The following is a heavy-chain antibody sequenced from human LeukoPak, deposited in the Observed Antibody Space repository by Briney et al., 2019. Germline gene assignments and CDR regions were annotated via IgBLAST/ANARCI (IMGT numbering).Heavy chain of an antibody. CDR1: GGSSSGYY. CDR3: ARSQGAFDI. J-gene: IGHJ3*02. CDR2: INHSGST. V-gene: IGHV4-34*01. Sequence: SETLSLTCAVYGGSSSGYYWSWIRQPPGKGLEWIGEINHSGSTNYNPSLKSRVTISVDTSKNQFSLKLSSVTAADTAVYYCARSQGAFDIWGQGTMVTVSS.